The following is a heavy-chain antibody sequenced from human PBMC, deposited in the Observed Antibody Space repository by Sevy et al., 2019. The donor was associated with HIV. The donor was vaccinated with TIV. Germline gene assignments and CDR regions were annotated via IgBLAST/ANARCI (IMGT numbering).Heavy chain of an antibody. CDR2: IKTKTYSGTT. CDR3: TRDLYGSGWFYFDY. CDR1: GFTFGDYA. J-gene: IGHJ4*02. V-gene: IGHV3-49*03. D-gene: IGHD6-19*01. Sequence: GGSLRLSCTASGFTFGDYAMSWFRQAPGKGLEWVGFIKTKTYSGTTEYAASVKGRFIISSDDSKNIAYLQMNSLKTEDTAVYYCTRDLYGSGWFYFDYWGQGTLVTVSS.